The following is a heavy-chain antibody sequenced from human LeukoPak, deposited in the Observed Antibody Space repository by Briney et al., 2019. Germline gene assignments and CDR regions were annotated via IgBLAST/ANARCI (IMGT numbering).Heavy chain of an antibody. V-gene: IGHV3-9*01. CDR1: GFTFDDYA. CDR3: AKDIGCSSTRCYTYYYYGMDV. Sequence: PGRSLRLSCAASGFTFDDYAMHWVRQAPGKGLEWVSGISWNSGSIGYADSVKGRFTISRDNAKNSLYLQMNSLRAEDTALYYCAKDIGCSSTRCYTYYYYGMDVWGQGTTVTVSS. CDR2: ISWNSGSI. J-gene: IGHJ6*02. D-gene: IGHD2-2*02.